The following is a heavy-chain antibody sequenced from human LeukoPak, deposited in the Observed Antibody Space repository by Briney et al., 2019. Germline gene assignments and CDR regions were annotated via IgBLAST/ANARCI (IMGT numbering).Heavy chain of an antibody. V-gene: IGHV3-7*01. Sequence: PGGSLRLSCVASGFPFSVYWMDWVRQAPGKGMEWVANINQDGTNQYYAASVKGRFSISRDNAKNSLYLQLNSLRAEDTGVYYCSRSLDYLGQGALVTVSS. J-gene: IGHJ4*02. CDR3: SRSLDY. CDR1: GFPFSVYW. CDR2: INQDGTNQ.